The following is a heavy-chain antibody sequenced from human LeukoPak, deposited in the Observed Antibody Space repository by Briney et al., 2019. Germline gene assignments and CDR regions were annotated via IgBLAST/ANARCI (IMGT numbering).Heavy chain of an antibody. J-gene: IGHJ5*02. V-gene: IGHV3-7*01. Sequence: PGGSLRLSCAASGFTLISYWMSWVRQAPGKGLEWVANIKQDGSEKYYVDSVKGRFTISRDNGKNSLYLQMNSLRAEDTAVYYCARDLLMATSGLWFGELKAGRWFDPWGQGTLVTVSS. CDR2: IKQDGSEK. CDR1: GFTLISYW. CDR3: ARDLLMATSGLWFGELKAGRWFDP. D-gene: IGHD3-10*01.